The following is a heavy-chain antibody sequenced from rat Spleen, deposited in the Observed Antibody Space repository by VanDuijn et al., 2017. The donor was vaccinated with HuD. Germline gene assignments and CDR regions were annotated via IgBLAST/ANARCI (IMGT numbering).Heavy chain of an antibody. CDR3: ARRAVVYYVMDA. CDR2: IIYDGTYT. Sequence: EVQLVETGGGLVQPGRSLKLSCVASGFTFSSYWMYWIRQAPKKGLEWVATIIYDGTYTYYRDSVKGRFTLSRDNAKSTLYLQMDSLRSEDTATYYCARRAVVYYVMDAWGQGASVTVSS. CDR1: GFTFSSYW. D-gene: IGHD1-1*01. J-gene: IGHJ4*01. V-gene: IGHV5-29*01.